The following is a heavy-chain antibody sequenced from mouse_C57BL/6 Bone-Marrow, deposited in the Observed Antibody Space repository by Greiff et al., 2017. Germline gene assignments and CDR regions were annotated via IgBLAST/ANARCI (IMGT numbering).Heavy chain of an antibody. Sequence: EVKLVESGAELVKPGASVKLSCTASGFNIKDYYIHWVKQRPEQGLEWIGRIDPEDGETKYAPKFQGKATISADTSSNTAYLQLSSLTSEDTALYYCARSLVDCDTNYWGKGTTLTVSS. CDR2: IDPEDGET. J-gene: IGHJ2*01. CDR3: ARSLVDCDTNY. V-gene: IGHV14-2*01. CDR1: GFNIKDYY. D-gene: IGHD2-13*01.